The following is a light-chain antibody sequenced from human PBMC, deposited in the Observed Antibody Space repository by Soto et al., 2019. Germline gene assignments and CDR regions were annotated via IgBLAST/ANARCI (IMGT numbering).Light chain of an antibody. V-gene: IGLV2-14*01. J-gene: IGLJ1*01. CDR3: SSFTRSRAYV. Sequence: VLTQPASVSGSPGQSITISCTGTSSDVGGYNFVSWYQQQSGKAPKLMIHEVSNRPSGVSNRFSGSKSGNTASLTISGLQAEDEADYYCSSFTRSRAYVFGSGTKVTVL. CDR1: SSDVGGYNF. CDR2: EVS.